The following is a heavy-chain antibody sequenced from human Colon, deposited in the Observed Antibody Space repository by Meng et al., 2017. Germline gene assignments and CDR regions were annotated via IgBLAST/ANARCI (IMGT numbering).Heavy chain of an antibody. Sequence: LQESGPGLVHASGTLSLTCVVPGGPRISKNWWTGVRQAPGKGLEWIGEIYRSGSTNYNPSLKSRVTISIDTSKNEFSLKLTSVTAADTALYYCARRVQYSSGYYYFDFWGQGTLVTVSS. CDR2: IYRSGST. J-gene: IGHJ4*02. D-gene: IGHD3-22*01. CDR1: GGPRISKNW. V-gene: IGHV4-4*02. CDR3: ARRVQYSSGYYYFDF.